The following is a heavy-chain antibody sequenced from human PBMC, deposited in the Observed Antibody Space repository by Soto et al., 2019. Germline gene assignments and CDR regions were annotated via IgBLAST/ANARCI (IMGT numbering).Heavy chain of an antibody. V-gene: IGHV1-18*04. J-gene: IGHJ4*01. CDR3: ARDRDYGGSFDY. Sequence: ASVKVSCKASGYTFTSYGISWVRQAPGQGLEWMGWISAYNGNTNFAQKLQGRVTMTTDTSTSTAYMELRSLRSDDTAVYYCARDRDYGGSFDYWGQETLVTVPS. D-gene: IGHD4-17*01. CDR1: GYTFTSYG. CDR2: ISAYNGNT.